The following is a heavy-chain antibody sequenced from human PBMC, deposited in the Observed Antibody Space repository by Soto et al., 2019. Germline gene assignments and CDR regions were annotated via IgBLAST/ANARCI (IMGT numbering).Heavy chain of an antibody. CDR2: IIPIFGTA. CDR3: ARAENGDYVDYYYYGMDV. Sequence: ASVKVSCKASGGTFSSYAISWVRQAPGQGLEWMGGIIPIFGTANYAQKFQGRVTITADESTSTAYMELSSLRSEDTAVYYCARAENGDYVDYYYYGMDVWGQGTTVTVSS. V-gene: IGHV1-69*13. CDR1: GGTFSSYA. J-gene: IGHJ6*02. D-gene: IGHD4-17*01.